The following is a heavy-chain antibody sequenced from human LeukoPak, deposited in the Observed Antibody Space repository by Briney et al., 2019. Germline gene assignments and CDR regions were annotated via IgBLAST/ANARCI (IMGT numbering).Heavy chain of an antibody. CDR2: IFYSGST. CDR3: ARRGITYSSSFFAY. V-gene: IGHV4-39*01. CDR1: GASIGGSHFH. J-gene: IGHJ4*02. D-gene: IGHD2-2*01. Sequence: SETLSLTCTVSGASIGGSHFHWGWIRQPPGKGLEWIGSIFYSGSTHYNPSLKSRVTISVDTSKNQFPLKLTSVTAADTATYYCARRGITYSSSFFAYWGQGTLVTVSS.